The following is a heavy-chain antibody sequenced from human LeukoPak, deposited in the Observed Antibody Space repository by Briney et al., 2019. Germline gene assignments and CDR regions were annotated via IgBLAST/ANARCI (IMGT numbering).Heavy chain of an antibody. Sequence: GGSLRLSCAASGFTVSSSYMTWVRQAPGKGLEWVSVIYSGHNAYYADSVKDRFSISRDNSKNTLYLQMNSLRAEDTAVYYCAREIGQLGGAFDIWGQGTTVTVSS. D-gene: IGHD7-27*01. CDR3: AREIGQLGGAFDI. J-gene: IGHJ3*02. CDR2: IYSGHNA. V-gene: IGHV3-53*01. CDR1: GFTVSSSY.